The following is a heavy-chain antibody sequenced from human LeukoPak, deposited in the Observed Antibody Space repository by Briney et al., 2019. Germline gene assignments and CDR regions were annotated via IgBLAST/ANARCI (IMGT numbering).Heavy chain of an antibody. CDR3: TRDGWGGCAN. D-gene: IGHD3-10*01. CDR1: GFTFSNAW. Sequence: GGSLRLSCAASGFTFSNAWMSWVRETPGKGREWVGRIKRKIDGEKTDYAAPVKGRVTISRDDSKNILYLEMNSLKTEDTGMYYCTRDGWGGCANWGQGTLVTVSS. V-gene: IGHV3-15*01. J-gene: IGHJ4*02. CDR2: IKRKIDGEKT.